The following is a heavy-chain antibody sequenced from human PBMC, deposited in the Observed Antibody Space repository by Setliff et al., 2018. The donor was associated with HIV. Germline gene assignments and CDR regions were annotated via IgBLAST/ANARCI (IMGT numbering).Heavy chain of an antibody. Sequence: GESLKISCAASGFTVYSYYMSWVRQAPGKGLEWVSVIYSDGNTYYADSVKGRFTVSRDNSKNTLHLQMSSLRGEDTAVYYCVRNGNYYYYMDVWGKGTTVTVSS. CDR2: IYSDGNT. V-gene: IGHV3-66*02. J-gene: IGHJ6*03. CDR3: VRNGNYYYYMDV. CDR1: GFTVYSYY.